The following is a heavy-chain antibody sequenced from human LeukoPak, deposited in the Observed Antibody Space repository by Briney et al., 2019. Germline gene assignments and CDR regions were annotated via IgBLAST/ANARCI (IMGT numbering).Heavy chain of an antibody. CDR2: VSYDGLHK. D-gene: IGHD3-22*01. CDR3: RGSYYDSSAFFDY. CDR1: RFTFNNFA. Sequence: PGGSLRLSCAASRFTFNNFAMHWVRQAPGKGLEWVAVVSYDGLHKYYADSVRGRISISRDNSENTLYLQMSTLRPEDTAVYYCRGSYYDSSAFFDYWGRGTLVTVSS. V-gene: IGHV3-30*04. J-gene: IGHJ4*02.